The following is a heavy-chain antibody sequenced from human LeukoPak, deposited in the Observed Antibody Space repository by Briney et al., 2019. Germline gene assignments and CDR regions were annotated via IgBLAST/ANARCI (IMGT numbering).Heavy chain of an antibody. V-gene: IGHV4-39*01. CDR1: GGSISSRSYY. CDR2: IYYSGST. CDR3: ARLLPYCIGGSCYSQIVPDDDY. J-gene: IGHJ4*02. Sequence: SETLSLTCTVSGGSISSRSYYWGWIRQPPGKGLEWIGSIYYSGSTYYNPSLKSRVTISVDTSKNQFSLKLSSVTAADTAVYYCARLLPYCIGGSCYSQIVPDDDYWGQGTLVTVSS. D-gene: IGHD2-15*01.